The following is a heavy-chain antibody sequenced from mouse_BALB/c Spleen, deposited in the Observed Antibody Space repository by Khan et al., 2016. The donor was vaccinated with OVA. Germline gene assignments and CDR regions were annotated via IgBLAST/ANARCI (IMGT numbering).Heavy chain of an antibody. D-gene: IGHD1-1*01. CDR1: GYSFTGYF. V-gene: IGHV1-20*01. J-gene: IGHJ2*01. CDR3: SRIYGSDFDY. Sequence: VQLQQSGPELVKPGASVKISCKASGYSFTGYFMNWVMQSHGKGLEWIGRINPHIGETLYIQKFKGKATLTVDESSSTAHMELRSLTSEDSAVYYCSRIYGSDFDYWGQGTTLTVSS. CDR2: INPHIGET.